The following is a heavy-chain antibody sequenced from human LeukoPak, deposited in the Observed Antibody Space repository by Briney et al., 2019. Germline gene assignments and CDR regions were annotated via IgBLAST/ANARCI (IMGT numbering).Heavy chain of an antibody. J-gene: IGHJ4*02. CDR2: INHSGST. CDR1: GGSFSGYY. D-gene: IGHD4-23*01. CDR3: ARGNRWQSVDY. V-gene: IGHV4-34*01. Sequence: SETLSLTCAVYGGSFSGYYWSWIRQPPGKGLEWIGEINHSGSTNYNPSLKSRVTISVDTSKNQFSLKLSSVTAADTAVYYCARGNRWQSVDYWGQGTLVTVSS.